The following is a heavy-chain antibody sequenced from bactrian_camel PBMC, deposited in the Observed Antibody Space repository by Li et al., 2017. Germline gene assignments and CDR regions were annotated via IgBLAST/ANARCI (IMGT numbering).Heavy chain of an antibody. J-gene: IGHJ4*01. Sequence: VQLVESGGGSVQAGGSLQLSCVVSGHNTYYMAWFRQAPGKEREGVAFIDTSGGTNYAYSVAGRFTISKDNAKNTLYLQMNSLKPEDTGTYYCATKDGGLRSMFDDHEYEYWGQGTQVTVS. CDR2: IDTSGGT. CDR1: GHNTYY. D-gene: IGHD4*01. CDR3: ATKDGGLRSMFDDHEYEY. V-gene: IGHV3S55*01.